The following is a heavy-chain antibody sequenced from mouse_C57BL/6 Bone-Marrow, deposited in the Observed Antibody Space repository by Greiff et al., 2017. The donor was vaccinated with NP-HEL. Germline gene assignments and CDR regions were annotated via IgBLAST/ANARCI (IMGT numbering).Heavy chain of an antibody. V-gene: IGHV1-74*01. J-gene: IGHJ4*01. CDR2: IHPSDSDT. D-gene: IGHD1-1*01. CDR1: GYTFTSYW. Sequence: QVQLQQPGAELVKPGASVKVSCKASGYTFTSYWMHWVKQRPGQGLEWIGRIHPSDSDTNYNQKFKGKATLTVDKSSSTAYMQLSSLTSEDSAVYYCAIRTTAVGRYYAMDYWGQGTSVTVSS. CDR3: AIRTTAVGRYYAMDY.